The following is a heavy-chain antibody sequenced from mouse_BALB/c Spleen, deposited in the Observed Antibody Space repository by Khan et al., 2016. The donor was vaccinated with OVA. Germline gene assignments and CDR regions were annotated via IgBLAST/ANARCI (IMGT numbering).Heavy chain of an antibody. J-gene: IGHJ3*01. D-gene: IGHD4-1*01. CDR1: GFTFSSYS. CDR2: ISSGGDYT. V-gene: IGHV5-6*01. CDR3: ASHLTGSFAY. Sequence: EVQLLESGGDLVKPGGSLKLSCAASGFTFSSYSMSWVRQTPDKRLEWVATISSGGDYTYYPDSVKGRFTISRDNAKNTLYLQMSSLKSEDTAMYYCASHLTGSFAYWGQGTLVTVS.